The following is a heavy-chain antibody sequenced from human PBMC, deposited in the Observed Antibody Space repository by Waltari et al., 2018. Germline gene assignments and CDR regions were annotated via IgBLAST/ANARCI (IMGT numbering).Heavy chain of an antibody. V-gene: IGHV1-69*01. CDR1: GGPFSSYA. CDR2: IIPIFGTA. Sequence: QVQLVQSGAEVKKPGSSVKVSCKASGGPFSSYAISWVRQAPGQGLEWMGGIIPIFGTANYAQKFQGRVTITADESTSTAYMELSSLRSEDTAVYYCAYYYDSIPQKQYFQHWGQGTLVTVSS. D-gene: IGHD3-22*01. J-gene: IGHJ1*01. CDR3: AYYYDSIPQKQYFQH.